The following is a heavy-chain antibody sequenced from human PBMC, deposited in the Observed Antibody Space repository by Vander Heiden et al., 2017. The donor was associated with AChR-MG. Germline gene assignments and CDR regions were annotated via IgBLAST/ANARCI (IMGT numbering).Heavy chain of an antibody. Sequence: QVQLVQSGAEVKKPGSSVKVSCKASGGTFSSYTISWVRQAPDQGLEWMGGIIPIFGTANYAQKFQGRVTITADESTRTADMELSSMRSEETAIYYCALVSCSTTSCSSSMDVWGQGTTVTVSS. CDR2: IIPIFGTA. CDR3: ALVSCSTTSCSSSMDV. V-gene: IGHV1-69*01. CDR1: GGTFSSYT. J-gene: IGHJ6*02. D-gene: IGHD2-2*01.